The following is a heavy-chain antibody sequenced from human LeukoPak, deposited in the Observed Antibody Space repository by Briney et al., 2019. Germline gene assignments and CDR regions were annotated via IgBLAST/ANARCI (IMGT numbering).Heavy chain of an antibody. CDR1: GYTFTGYY. D-gene: IGHD3-3*01. V-gene: IGHV1-2*02. J-gene: IGHJ4*02. Sequence: ASVKVSCKASGYTFTGYYMHWVRQAPGQGLEWMGWINPNSGGTNYAQKFRGRVTMTRDTSISTAYMELSRLRSDDTAVYYCARGEYDFWSGYQFDYWGQGTLVTVSS. CDR3: ARGEYDFWSGYQFDY. CDR2: INPNSGGT.